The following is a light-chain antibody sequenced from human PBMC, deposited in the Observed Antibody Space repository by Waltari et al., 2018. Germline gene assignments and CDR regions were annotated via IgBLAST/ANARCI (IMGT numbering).Light chain of an antibody. CDR2: VTS. CDR1: QSIGGW. CDR3: QQYQDYPWT. V-gene: IGKV1-5*03. J-gene: IGKJ1*01. Sequence: DIQMTQSPSIMSASVGDRVTITCRAIQSIGGWLAWYQQKPGKAPNLLIYVTSILQSGVPSRFSGSGSGTEFTLTISSLQPDDFATYYCQQYQDYPWTFGQGTRVDI.